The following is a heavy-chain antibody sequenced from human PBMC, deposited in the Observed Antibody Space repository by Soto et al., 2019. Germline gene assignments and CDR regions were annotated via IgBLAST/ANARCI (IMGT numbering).Heavy chain of an antibody. CDR1: GGSITTGGSY. CDR3: ARGEDAFFYYGLDV. CDR2: IYDTGISGYTPST. Sequence: PSETLSLTCTVSGGSITTGGSYWSWIRRPPGKGLEWIAYIYDTGISGYTPSTSYNPSLKSRVTMSVDTSKSQFSLKLTSVTAAGTAVYYCARGEDAFFYYGLDVWGQGITVTVSS. J-gene: IGHJ6*02. V-gene: IGHV4-61*08.